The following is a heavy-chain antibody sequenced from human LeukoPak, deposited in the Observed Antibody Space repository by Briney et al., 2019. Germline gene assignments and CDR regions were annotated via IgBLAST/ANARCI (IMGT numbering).Heavy chain of an antibody. Sequence: GGSPRLSCAASGFIFSSYPLNWVRQAPGKGLEWVSTITTSDGNTYYADSVKGRFTVSRDNSKNTLFLQMNSLRAEDTAVYYCAKDGGLWVSAHWGDSWGRGTLVTVSS. CDR1: GFIFSSYP. J-gene: IGHJ4*02. D-gene: IGHD7-27*01. CDR2: ITTSDGNT. V-gene: IGHV3-23*01. CDR3: AKDGGLWVSAHWGDS.